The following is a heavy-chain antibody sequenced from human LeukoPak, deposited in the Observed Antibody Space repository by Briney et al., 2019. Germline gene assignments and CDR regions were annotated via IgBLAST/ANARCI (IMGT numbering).Heavy chain of an antibody. Sequence: SETLSLTCTVSGGSISSSSYYWGWIRQPPGKGLEWIGSIYYSGSTYYNPSLKSRVTISMDTSKNQFSLKLRPVTAADTAMYYCTRDPWGYNSSWNHFDPWGQGTLVTVSS. D-gene: IGHD6-13*01. J-gene: IGHJ5*02. V-gene: IGHV4-39*07. CDR2: IYYSGST. CDR3: TRDPWGYNSSWNHFDP. CDR1: GGSISSSSYY.